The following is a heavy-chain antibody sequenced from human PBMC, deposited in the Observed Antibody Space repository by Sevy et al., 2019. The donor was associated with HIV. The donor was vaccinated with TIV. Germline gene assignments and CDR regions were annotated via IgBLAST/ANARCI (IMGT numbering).Heavy chain of an antibody. CDR2: LKQDGSVT. V-gene: IGHV3-7*01. D-gene: IGHD6-13*01. Sequence: GGSLRLSCAASGFSLNSYWMSWVRQAPGKGLEWVANLKQDGSVTYYVDSVKGRFTITRDNAQNFLYLQMNSLRAGDTACYYFVKAFAADGSFWGQGTLVTVSS. J-gene: IGHJ4*03. CDR1: GFSLNSYW. CDR3: VKAFAADGSF.